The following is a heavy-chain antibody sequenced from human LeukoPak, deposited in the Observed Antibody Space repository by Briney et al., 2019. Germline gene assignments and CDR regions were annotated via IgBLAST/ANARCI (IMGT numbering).Heavy chain of an antibody. CDR3: ARKSAYYYYYGMEV. Sequence: ASVKVSCKASGYTFTGYYMHWVRQAPGQGLEWMGWINPNSGGTNYAQKFQGRVTMTRDTSISTAYMELSGLRSDDTAMYYCARKSAYYYYYGMEVWCQGTTFTISS. D-gene: IGHD3-3*01. CDR2: INPNSGGT. V-gene: IGHV1-2*02. CDR1: GYTFTGYY. J-gene: IGHJ6*02.